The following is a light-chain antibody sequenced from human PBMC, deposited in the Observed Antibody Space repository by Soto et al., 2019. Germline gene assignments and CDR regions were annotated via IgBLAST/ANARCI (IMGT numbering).Light chain of an antibody. CDR3: AAWDDSLNGRV. J-gene: IGLJ1*01. V-gene: IGLV1-44*01. Sequence: QSVLTQPPSASGTPVQSVTISCSGSSSNIGSNTVNWYQQLPGTAPKLLIYSNNQLPSGVPDRFSGSKSGTSASLAISGLQSEDEADYYCAAWDDSLNGRVFGTGTKLTVL. CDR2: SNN. CDR1: SSNIGSNT.